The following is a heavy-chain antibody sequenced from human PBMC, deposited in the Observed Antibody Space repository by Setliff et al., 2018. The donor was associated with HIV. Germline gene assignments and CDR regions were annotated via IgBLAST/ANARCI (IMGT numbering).Heavy chain of an antibody. V-gene: IGHV3-23*01. J-gene: IGHJ5*02. CDR1: GFTFSSYA. Sequence: GSLRLSCAASGFTFSSYAMTWVRQAPGKGLDWVSSITGSGDSTYYANSVKGRFTISRDNSTSRLYLQMNSLRAEDTAVYYCARSGGDCSGISCYSLWFDPWGHGTLVTVSS. CDR2: ITGSGDST. D-gene: IGHD2-15*01. CDR3: ARSGGDCSGISCYSLWFDP.